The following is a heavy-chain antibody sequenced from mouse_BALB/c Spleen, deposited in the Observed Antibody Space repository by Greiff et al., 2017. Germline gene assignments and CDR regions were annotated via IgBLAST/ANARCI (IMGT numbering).Heavy chain of an antibody. J-gene: IGHJ4*01. D-gene: IGHD1-2*01. CDR2: ISSGGSYT. CDR3: AREEYYGYNYYAMDY. V-gene: IGHV5-9-4*01. Sequence: EVQRVESGGGLVKPGGSLKLSCAASGFTFSSYAMSWVRQSPEKRLEWVAEISSGGSYTYYPDTVTGRFTISRDNAKNTLYLEMSSLRSEDTAMYYCAREEYYGYNYYAMDYWGQGTSVTVSS. CDR1: GFTFSSYA.